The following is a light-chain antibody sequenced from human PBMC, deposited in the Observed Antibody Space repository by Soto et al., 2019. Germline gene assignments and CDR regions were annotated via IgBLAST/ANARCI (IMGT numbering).Light chain of an antibody. CDR2: AAS. V-gene: IGKV3-20*01. CDR1: QSIISNY. CDR3: QQYATSPPT. J-gene: IGKJ4*01. Sequence: EIVLTQSPGTVSLSPGERATLSCRASQSIISNYLAWYQQKPGQAPRLLIYAASSRATGIPDRFSGSGSATDFTPTVSRLEPEDFAVYYCQQYATSPPTFGGGTKVEIK.